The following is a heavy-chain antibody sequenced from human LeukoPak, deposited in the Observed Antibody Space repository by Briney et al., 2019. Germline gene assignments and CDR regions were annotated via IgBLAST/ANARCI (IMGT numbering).Heavy chain of an antibody. CDR1: GFTFSSYG. D-gene: IGHD3-22*01. CDR3: ARASSYYYDSSGYLLY. CDR2: IWYDGSNK. J-gene: IGHJ4*02. V-gene: IGHV3-33*01. Sequence: GGSLRLSCAASGFTFSSYGMHWVRQAPGKGLEWVAVIWYDGSNKYYADSVKGRFTISRDNSKNTLYLQMNSPRAEDTAVYYCARASSYYYDSSGYLLYWGQGTLVTVSS.